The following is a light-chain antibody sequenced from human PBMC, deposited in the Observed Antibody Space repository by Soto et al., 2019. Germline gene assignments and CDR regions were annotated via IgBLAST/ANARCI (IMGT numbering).Light chain of an antibody. CDR2: EVT. J-gene: IGLJ3*02. V-gene: IGLV2-8*01. CDR3: SSSTGSNYWV. Sequence: QSALTQPPSASGSPGPSVTISCTGTSSGVIDFNSVSWYQLHPGKAPRLIIYEVTKRPSGVPGRFSGSKSGKTASLTVSGLQTEDEADYYCSSSTGSNYWVFGGGTKLTV. CDR1: SSGVIDFNS.